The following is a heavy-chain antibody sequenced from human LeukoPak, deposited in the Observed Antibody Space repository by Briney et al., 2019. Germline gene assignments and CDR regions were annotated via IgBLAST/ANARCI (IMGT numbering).Heavy chain of an antibody. CDR2: ISGSGGST. D-gene: IGHD1-1*01. Sequence: PGGSLRLSCAASGFTFSSYAMSWVRQAPGKGLEWVSAISGSGGSTYYADSVKGRFTISRDNSKNTLYLQMNSLRAEDTAVYYCARAETIQTYFDYWGQGTLVTVSS. V-gene: IGHV3-23*01. J-gene: IGHJ4*02. CDR3: ARAETIQTYFDY. CDR1: GFTFSSYA.